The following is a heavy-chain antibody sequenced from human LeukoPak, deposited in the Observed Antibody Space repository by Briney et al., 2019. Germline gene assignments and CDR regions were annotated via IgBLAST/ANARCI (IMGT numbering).Heavy chain of an antibody. J-gene: IGHJ4*02. Sequence: GGSLRLSCAASGFTFSSYAMSWVRQAPGKGLGGVSAISGSGGSTYYADSVKGRFTISRDNSKNTLYLQMNSLRAEDTAVYYCAKDVFHTYFDYWGQGTLVTVSS. CDR1: GFTFSSYA. CDR2: ISGSGGST. D-gene: IGHD2-8*01. V-gene: IGHV3-23*01. CDR3: AKDVFHTYFDY.